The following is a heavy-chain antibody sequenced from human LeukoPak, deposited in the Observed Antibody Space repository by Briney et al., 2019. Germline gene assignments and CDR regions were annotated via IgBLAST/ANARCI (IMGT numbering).Heavy chain of an antibody. CDR3: ARGSIGRGYSYGYLDY. V-gene: IGHV4-59*01. D-gene: IGHD5-18*01. J-gene: IGHJ4*02. Sequence: SETLSLTCTVSGGSISSYYWNWIRQPPGKGLEWIGYIYYSGSTNYNPSLKSRVTISVDTSKNQFSLKLSSVTAADTAVYYCARGSIGRGYSYGYLDYWGQGTLVTVSS. CDR2: IYYSGST. CDR1: GGSISSYY.